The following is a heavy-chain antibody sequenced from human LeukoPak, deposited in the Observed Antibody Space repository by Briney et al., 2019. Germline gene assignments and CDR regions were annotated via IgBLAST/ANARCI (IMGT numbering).Heavy chain of an antibody. CDR2: INPNSGGT. D-gene: IGHD2-2*01. J-gene: IGHJ4*02. Sequence: ASVKVSCKASGYTFTGYYMHWVRQAPGQGLEWMGWINPNSGGTNYAQKFQGRVTMTRDTSISTAYMELSRLRSDDTAVYYCASISDMEVVPAARDYWGQGTLVTVSS. CDR1: GYTFTGYY. V-gene: IGHV1-2*02. CDR3: ASISDMEVVPAARDY.